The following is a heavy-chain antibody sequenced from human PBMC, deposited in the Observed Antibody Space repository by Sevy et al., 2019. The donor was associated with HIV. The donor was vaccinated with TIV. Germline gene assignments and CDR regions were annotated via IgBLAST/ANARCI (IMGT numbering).Heavy chain of an antibody. CDR3: AKGREQGYYYGMDV. CDR2: IRYDGNNK. V-gene: IGHV3-30*02. D-gene: IGHD1-26*01. Sequence: GGSLRLSCAASGFTFSSYGMHWVRQAPGKGLEWVAFIRYDGNNKYYTRSVKGRFTISRDNSKNTLYLQMNSLRAEDTAVYYCAKGREQGYYYGMDVWGQGTTVTVSS. CDR1: GFTFSSYG. J-gene: IGHJ6*02.